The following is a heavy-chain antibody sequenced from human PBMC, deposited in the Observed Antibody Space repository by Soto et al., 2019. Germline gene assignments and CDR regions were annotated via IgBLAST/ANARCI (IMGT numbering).Heavy chain of an antibody. J-gene: IGHJ6*02. Sequence: SGPTLVNPTQTLTLTCTFSGFSLSTSGMCVSWIRQPPGKALEWLALIDWDDDKYYSTSLKTRLTISKDTSKNQVVLTMTNMDPVDTATYYCARVGAFTTVDTRMDYYYGMDVWGQGTTVTVSS. CDR1: GFSLSTSGMC. CDR2: IDWDDDK. CDR3: ARVGAFTTVDTRMDYYYGMDV. D-gene: IGHD4-17*01. V-gene: IGHV2-70*01.